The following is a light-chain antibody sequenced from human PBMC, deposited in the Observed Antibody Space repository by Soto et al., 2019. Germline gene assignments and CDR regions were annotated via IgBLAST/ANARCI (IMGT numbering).Light chain of an antibody. V-gene: IGKV1-9*01. CDR1: QGIANF. CDR2: GAS. CDR3: QQLNSFPIP. Sequence: IQLTQSPSSLSASVGDRVTISCRASQGIANFVAWYQQKPGKVPKLLIYGASTLQSGVPSRFSGSGSGTDFTLTISSLQPEDFATYYCQQLNSFPIPCGPGTKVDIK. J-gene: IGKJ3*01.